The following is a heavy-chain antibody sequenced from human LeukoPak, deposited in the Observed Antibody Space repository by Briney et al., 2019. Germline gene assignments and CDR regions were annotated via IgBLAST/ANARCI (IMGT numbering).Heavy chain of an antibody. V-gene: IGHV3-30*18. CDR2: ISYDGSNK. Sequence: GGSLRLSCGASGFTFTSYWMSWVRLAPGKGLEWVAVISYDGSNKYYADSVKGRFTIPRDNSKNTLYLQMNSLRAEDTAVYYCAKASSPYGSGSYTSFDYWGQGTLVTVSS. CDR3: AKASSPYGSGSYTSFDY. J-gene: IGHJ4*02. D-gene: IGHD3-10*01. CDR1: GFTFTSYW.